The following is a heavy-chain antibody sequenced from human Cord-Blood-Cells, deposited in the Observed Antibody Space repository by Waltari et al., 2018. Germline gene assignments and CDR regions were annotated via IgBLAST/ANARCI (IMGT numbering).Heavy chain of an antibody. J-gene: IGHJ4*02. V-gene: IGHV4-34*01. CDR1: GGSFSGYY. D-gene: IGHD5-12*01. Sequence: QVQLQQWGAGLLKPSETLSLTCAVYGGSFSGYYWSWIRQPPGKGLEWIGEINHSGRTNYNPSRKSRVTISVDTSKNQFSLRLSSVTDADTAVYYCARGLRGDRDIVATIDYWGQGTLVTVSS. CDR2: INHSGRT. CDR3: ARGLRGDRDIVATIDY.